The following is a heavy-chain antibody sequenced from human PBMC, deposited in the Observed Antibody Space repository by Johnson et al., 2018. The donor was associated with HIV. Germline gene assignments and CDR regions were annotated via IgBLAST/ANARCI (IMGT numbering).Heavy chain of an antibody. J-gene: IGHJ3*02. CDR3: ARGTTGQYHYDAFDI. CDR2: IYSGGST. D-gene: IGHD1-14*01. Sequence: VQLVESGGGLIQPGGSLRLSCAASGFTVSSNYMSWVRQAPGKGLEWVSVIYSGGSTYYADSVKGRFTISRDNSKNTLYLQMNSLRAEETAVYYCARGTTGQYHYDAFDIWGQGTMVTVSS. V-gene: IGHV3-53*01. CDR1: GFTVSSNY.